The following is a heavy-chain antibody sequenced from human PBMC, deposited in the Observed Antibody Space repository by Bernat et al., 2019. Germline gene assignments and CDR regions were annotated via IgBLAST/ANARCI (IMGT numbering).Heavy chain of an antibody. CDR3: ARAKRGVGWFDP. CDR2: IIPIFGTA. CDR1: GYTFTSYG. J-gene: IGHJ5*02. D-gene: IGHD3-10*01. V-gene: IGHV1-69*13. Sequence: QVQLVQSGAEVKKPGASVKVSCKASGYTFTSYGISWVRQAPGQGLEWMGGIIPIFGTANYAQKFQGRATITADESTSTAYMGLSGLRSEDTAVYYCARAKRGVGWFDPWGQGTLVTVSS.